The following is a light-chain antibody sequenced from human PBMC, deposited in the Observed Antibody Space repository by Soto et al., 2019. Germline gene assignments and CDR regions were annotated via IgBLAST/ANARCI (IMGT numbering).Light chain of an antibody. V-gene: IGKV3-20*01. Sequence: EIVLTQSPGTLSLSPGERATLSCRASQSVSSSYLAWYQQKPGQAPRLLIYGASSRATGIPDMFSGSGSGTDFTVTISRLEPEDFAVYYCQQYGSSPPTFGQGTKLEIK. CDR3: QQYGSSPPT. J-gene: IGKJ2*01. CDR1: QSVSSSY. CDR2: GAS.